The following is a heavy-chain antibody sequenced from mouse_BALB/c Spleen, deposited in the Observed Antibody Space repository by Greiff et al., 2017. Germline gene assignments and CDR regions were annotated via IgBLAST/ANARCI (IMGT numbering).Heavy chain of an antibody. CDR1: GFSLTSYG. V-gene: IGHV2-2*02. CDR3: ARNKGYRYDWFAY. CDR2: IWSGGST. Sequence: VQLQQSGPGLVQPSQSLSITCTVSGFSLTSYGVHWVRQSPGKGLEWLGVIWSGGSTDYNAAFISRLSISKDNSKSQVFFKMNSLQANDTAIYYLARNKGYRYDWFAYWGQGTLVTVSA. J-gene: IGHJ3*01. D-gene: IGHD2-14*01.